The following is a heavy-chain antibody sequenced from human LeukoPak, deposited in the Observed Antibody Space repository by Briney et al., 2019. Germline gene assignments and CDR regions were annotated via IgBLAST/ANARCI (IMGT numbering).Heavy chain of an antibody. CDR2: ISYDGSNK. CDR1: GFTFSSYG. CDR3: ARSVLQSFEIDY. J-gene: IGHJ4*02. V-gene: IGHV3-30*03. Sequence: GRSLRLSCAASGFTFSSYGMHWVRQAPGKGLEWVAVISYDGSNKYYADSVKGRFTISRDNSKNTLYLQMNSLRAEDTAVYYCARSVLQSFEIDYWGQGTPVTVSS. D-gene: IGHD3-9*01.